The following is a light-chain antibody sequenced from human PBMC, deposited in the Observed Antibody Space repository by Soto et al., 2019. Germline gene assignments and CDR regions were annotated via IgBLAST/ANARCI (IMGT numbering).Light chain of an antibody. CDR1: PSVSSY. V-gene: IGKV3-11*01. CDR3: QQRRNWRWT. J-gene: IGKJ1*01. Sequence: EIVLTQSPATLSLSPGERATLSCRASPSVSSYLAWYQQKAGQAPRLLISDASNRATGIPARYSGSGSGADLALTISSLEPEGFAVYYCQQRRNWRWTFGEGSKVEIK. CDR2: DAS.